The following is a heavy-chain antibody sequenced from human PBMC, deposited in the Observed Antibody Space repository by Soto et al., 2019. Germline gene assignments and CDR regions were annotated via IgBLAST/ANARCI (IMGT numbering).Heavy chain of an antibody. CDR1: GFTFDDYA. CDR2: ISWNSGSI. Sequence: VQLVESGGGLVQPGRSLRLSCAASGFTFDDYAMHWVRQAPGKGLEWVSGISWNSGSIGYADSVKCRFTISRDNAKNSLYLQMNSLRAEDTALYYCAKDLAARTYYFDYWGQGTLVTVSS. CDR3: AKDLAARTYYFDY. D-gene: IGHD6-6*01. V-gene: IGHV3-9*01. J-gene: IGHJ4*02.